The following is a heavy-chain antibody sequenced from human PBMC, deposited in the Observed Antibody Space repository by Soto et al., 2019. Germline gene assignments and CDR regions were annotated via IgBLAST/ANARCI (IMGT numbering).Heavy chain of an antibody. V-gene: IGHV3-30*18. Sequence: ESGGGVVQPGRSLRLSCAASGFTFSSYGMHWVRQAPGKGLEWVAVISYDGSNKYYADSVKGRFTISRDNSKNTLYLQMNSLRAEDTAVYYCAKDLVYGDYYYYGMDVWGQGTTVTVSS. J-gene: IGHJ6*02. D-gene: IGHD4-17*01. CDR3: AKDLVYGDYYYYGMDV. CDR1: GFTFSSYG. CDR2: ISYDGSNK.